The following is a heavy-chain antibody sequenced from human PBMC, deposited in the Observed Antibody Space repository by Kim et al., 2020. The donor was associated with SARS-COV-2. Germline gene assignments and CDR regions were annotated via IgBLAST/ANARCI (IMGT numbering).Heavy chain of an antibody. J-gene: IGHJ4*02. D-gene: IGHD3-22*01. CDR3: ARETYYYDSSGFDY. V-gene: IGHV3-33*01. Sequence: VDSVRGRFTISRDNSKNTLYLQMNSLRAEDTAVYYCARETYYYDSSGFDYWGQGTLVTVSS.